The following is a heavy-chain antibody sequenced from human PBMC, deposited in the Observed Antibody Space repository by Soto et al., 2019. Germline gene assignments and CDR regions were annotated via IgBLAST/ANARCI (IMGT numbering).Heavy chain of an antibody. CDR2: ISYDGSNK. Sequence: GGSLRLSCXAXGFTFSSYGMHWVRQAPGKGLEWVAVISYDGSNKYYADSVKGRFTISRDNSKNTLYLQMNSLRAEDTAVYYSAGYPYSSGWFAYWGQGTLVTVSS. J-gene: IGHJ4*02. CDR1: GFTFSSYG. CDR3: AGYPYSSGWFAY. D-gene: IGHD6-19*01. V-gene: IGHV3-30*03.